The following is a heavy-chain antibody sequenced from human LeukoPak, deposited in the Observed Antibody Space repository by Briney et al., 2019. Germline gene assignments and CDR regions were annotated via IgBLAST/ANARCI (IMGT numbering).Heavy chain of an antibody. V-gene: IGHV4-59*08. D-gene: IGHD1-26*01. Sequence: SETLSLTCTVSGGSISSYYWSWIRQPPGKGLEWIGYIYYSGSTNYNPSLKSRVTTSVDTSKNQFSLKLSSVTAADTAVYYCARFLIVGATGAFDYWGQGTLVTVSS. J-gene: IGHJ4*02. CDR2: IYYSGST. CDR3: ARFLIVGATGAFDY. CDR1: GGSISSYY.